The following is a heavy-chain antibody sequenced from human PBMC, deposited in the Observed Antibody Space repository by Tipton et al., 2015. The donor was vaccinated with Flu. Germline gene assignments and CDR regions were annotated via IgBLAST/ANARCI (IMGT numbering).Heavy chain of an antibody. J-gene: IGHJ3*02. CDR1: GYTFTSYY. Sequence: QLVQSGAEVKKPGASVKVSCKASGYTFTSYYMHWVRQAPGQGLEWMGIINPSGGSTSYAQKFQGRVTMTRDTSTSTVYMELSSLRSEDTAVYYCARDSPDYAPFPVYAFDIWGQGTMVTVSS. CDR2: INPSGGST. V-gene: IGHV1-46*01. D-gene: IGHD4-17*01. CDR3: ARDSPDYAPFPVYAFDI.